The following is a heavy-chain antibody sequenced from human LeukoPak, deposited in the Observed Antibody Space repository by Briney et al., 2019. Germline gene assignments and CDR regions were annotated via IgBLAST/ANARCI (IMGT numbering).Heavy chain of an antibody. CDR3: AKSPLIRYFDWPTPDY. V-gene: IGHV3-23*01. CDR1: GFSFRTYE. J-gene: IGHJ4*02. CDR2: ISGSGGST. Sequence: RPGGSLRLSCAASGFSFRTYEMTWVRQAPGKGLEWVSAISGSGGSTYYADSVKGRFTISRDNSKNTLYLQMNSLRAEDTAVYYCAKSPLIRYFDWPTPDYWGQGTLVTVSS. D-gene: IGHD3-9*01.